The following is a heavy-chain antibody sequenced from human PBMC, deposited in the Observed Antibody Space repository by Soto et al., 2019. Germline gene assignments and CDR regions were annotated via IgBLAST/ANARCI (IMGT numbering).Heavy chain of an antibody. CDR2: INAGNGNT. Sequence: GASVKVSCKASGYTFTSYAMHWARQAPGQRLEWMGWINAGNGNTKYSQKFQGRVTITRDTSASTAYMELSSLRSEDTAVYYCARGRDYYDSSGYANNWFDPWGQGTLVTVSS. CDR1: GYTFTSYA. CDR3: ARGRDYYDSSGYANNWFDP. J-gene: IGHJ5*02. V-gene: IGHV1-3*01. D-gene: IGHD3-22*01.